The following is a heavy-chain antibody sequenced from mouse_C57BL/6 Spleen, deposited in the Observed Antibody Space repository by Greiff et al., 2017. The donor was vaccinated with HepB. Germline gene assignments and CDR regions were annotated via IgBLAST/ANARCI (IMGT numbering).Heavy chain of an antibody. V-gene: IGHV1-64*01. CDR2: IHPNSGST. D-gene: IGHD2-1*01. CDR3: AKAPVYYIAMDY. Sequence: VQLQQSGAELVKPGASVKLSCKASGYTFTSYWMHWVKQRPGQGLEWIGMIHPNSGSTNYNEKFKSKATLTVDKSSSTAYMQLSSLTSEDSAVYYCAKAPVYYIAMDYWGQGTSVTVSS. J-gene: IGHJ4*01. CDR1: GYTFTSYW.